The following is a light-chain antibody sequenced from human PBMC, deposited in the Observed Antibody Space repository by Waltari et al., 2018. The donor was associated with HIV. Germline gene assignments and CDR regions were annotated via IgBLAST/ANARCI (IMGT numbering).Light chain of an antibody. CDR2: DDI. CDR1: SSDIGGSNY. V-gene: IGLV2-14*03. Sequence: QSALTQPASVSGSPGQSITISCTGSSSDIGGSNYVSWYQQFPGKAPKLLICDDIRRPSGVSDRFSGSKSGTSASLAITGLQAEDEADYYCQSYDNSLGVVFGGGTKLTVL. J-gene: IGLJ2*01. CDR3: QSYDNSLGVV.